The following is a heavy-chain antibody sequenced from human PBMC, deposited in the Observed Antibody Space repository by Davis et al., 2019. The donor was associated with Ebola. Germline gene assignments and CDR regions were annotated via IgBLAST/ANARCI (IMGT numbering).Heavy chain of an antibody. J-gene: IGHJ4*02. CDR3: ARDPHLGSWYLPGDFDY. D-gene: IGHD6-13*01. CDR2: INHSGST. Sequence: SETLSLTCAVYGGSFSGYYWSWIRQPPGKGLEWIGEINHSGSTNYNPSLKSRVTISVDKSKNQFSLKLSSVTAADTAMYYCARDPHLGSWYLPGDFDYWGQGTLVTVSS. V-gene: IGHV4-34*01. CDR1: GGSFSGYY.